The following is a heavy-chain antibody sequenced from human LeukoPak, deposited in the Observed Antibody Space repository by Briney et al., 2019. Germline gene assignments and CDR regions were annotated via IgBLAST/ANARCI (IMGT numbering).Heavy chain of an antibody. Sequence: ASVKVSCKASGYTFTSYYMHWVRQAPGQGLEWMGIINPSGGSTSYAQKFQGRVTMTRDTATSTVYMELSSVRSEDTAVYYGATVLSNHYYHQFDYWGQGTLVTVSS. CDR1: GYTFTSYY. CDR3: ATVLSNHYYHQFDY. V-gene: IGHV1-46*01. D-gene: IGHD1-14*01. J-gene: IGHJ4*02. CDR2: INPSGGST.